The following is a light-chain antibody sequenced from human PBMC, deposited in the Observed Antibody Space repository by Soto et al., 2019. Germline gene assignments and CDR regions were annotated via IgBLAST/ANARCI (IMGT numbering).Light chain of an antibody. Sequence: DIQMTQSPSTLSGSVGDRVTITCRASQTISSWLAWYQQKPGKAPKLLIYKASTLKSGVPSRFSGSGSGTKFTLPISHLQPDDFATYFCQHYNSYSEAFGQGNKVELK. J-gene: IGKJ1*01. CDR1: QTISSW. V-gene: IGKV1-5*03. CDR3: QHYNSYSEA. CDR2: KAS.